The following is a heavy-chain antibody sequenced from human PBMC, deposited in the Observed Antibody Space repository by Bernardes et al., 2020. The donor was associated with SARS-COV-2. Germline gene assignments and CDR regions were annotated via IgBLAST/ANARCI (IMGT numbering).Heavy chain of an antibody. D-gene: IGHD3-16*01. Sequence: GESLKISCKGSGDSFFTYWIGWVRQTPGKGLEWMGIIYPGDSDTRYSPSFEGQVTISVDKSTRIAYLQWSSLKASDTAIYYCVKPGHEDYLWGSLEYWGQGTLVTVSS. CDR3: VKPGHEDYLWGSLEY. CDR1: GDSFFTYW. CDR2: IYPGDSDT. V-gene: IGHV5-51*01. J-gene: IGHJ4*02.